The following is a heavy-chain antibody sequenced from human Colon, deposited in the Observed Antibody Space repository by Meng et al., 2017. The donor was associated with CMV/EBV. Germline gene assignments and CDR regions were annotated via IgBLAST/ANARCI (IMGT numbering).Heavy chain of an antibody. V-gene: IGHV3-43*01. Sequence: GESLKISSAASGFTFDDYTMHWVRQAPGKGLEWVSLISWDGGSTYYADSVKGRFTISRDNSKNSLYLQMNSLRTEDTALYYCATSDYWGQGTLVTVSS. D-gene: IGHD3-3*01. J-gene: IGHJ4*02. CDR2: ISWDGGST. CDR1: GFTFDDYT. CDR3: ATSDY.